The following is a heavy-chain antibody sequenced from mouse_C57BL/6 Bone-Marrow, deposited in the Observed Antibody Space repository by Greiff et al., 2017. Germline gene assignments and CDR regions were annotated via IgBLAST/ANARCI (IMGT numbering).Heavy chain of an antibody. Sequence: QVQLQQSGAELVRPGASVTLSCKASGYTFTDYEMHWVKQTPVPGLEWIGAIDPETGGTAYNQKFKGKAILTADKSSSTAYMELRSLTSEDSAVYYCTRYYYGWYFDVWGTGTTVTVSS. CDR2: IDPETGGT. CDR3: TRYYYGWYFDV. D-gene: IGHD2-1*01. CDR1: GYTFTDYE. V-gene: IGHV1-15*01. J-gene: IGHJ1*03.